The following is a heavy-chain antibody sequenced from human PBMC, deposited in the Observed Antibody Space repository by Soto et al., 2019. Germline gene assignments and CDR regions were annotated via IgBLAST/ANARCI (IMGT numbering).Heavy chain of an antibody. V-gene: IGHV1-69*13. Sequence: SVPVSCKASGGTFSSYAISCVRQAPGQGLEWMGGIIPIFGTANYAQKVQGRVTITADESTSTAYMELSSLRSEDTAVYYCARDSFYSGYDYGSDENYYYYGMDVWGQGTTVTVSS. CDR3: ARDSFYSGYDYGSDENYYYYGMDV. CDR2: IIPIFGTA. J-gene: IGHJ6*02. D-gene: IGHD5-12*01. CDR1: GGTFSSYA.